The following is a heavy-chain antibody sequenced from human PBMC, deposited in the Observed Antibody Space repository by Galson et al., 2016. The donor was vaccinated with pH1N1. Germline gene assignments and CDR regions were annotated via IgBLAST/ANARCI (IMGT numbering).Heavy chain of an antibody. Sequence: SLRLSCAASGFTFSSYAMRWVRQAPGKGLEWVSHISGSGISTYYADSVKGRFTISRDNSKSTLYLQMNSLRAEDTAVYYCAKDVGDYGGIDYWGQGTLVTVSS. CDR2: ISGSGIST. CDR1: GFTFSSYA. CDR3: AKDVGDYGGIDY. D-gene: IGHD4-17*01. V-gene: IGHV3-23*01. J-gene: IGHJ4*02.